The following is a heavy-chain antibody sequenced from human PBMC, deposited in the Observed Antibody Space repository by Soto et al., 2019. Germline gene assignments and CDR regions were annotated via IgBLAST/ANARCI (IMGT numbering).Heavy chain of an antibody. Sequence: ASVKVSCKASGGTFSSYIISWVRQAPGQGLEWMGRIIPILGIANYAQKFQGRVTITADKSTSTAYMDLSSLRSEDTAVYYCARFPLTAIVGDAYFDFWGKGRLGTVAS. CDR1: GGTFSSYI. V-gene: IGHV1-69*02. CDR3: ARFPLTAIVGDAYFDF. D-gene: IGHD1-26*01. J-gene: IGHJ4*02. CDR2: IIPILGIA.